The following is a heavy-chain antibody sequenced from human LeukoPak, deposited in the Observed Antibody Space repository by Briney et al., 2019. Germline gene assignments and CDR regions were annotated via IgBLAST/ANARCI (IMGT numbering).Heavy chain of an antibody. CDR1: GGSFSGYY. CDR2: INHSGST. Sequence: SETLSLTCAVYGGSFSGYYWSWIRQSPGKGLEWIGEINHSGSTTYNPSLESRVTISVDTSKNQFSLKLRNVTAADTAVYYCASSGWYRGYWGQGTLVTVSS. V-gene: IGHV4-34*01. J-gene: IGHJ4*02. CDR3: ASSGWYRGY. D-gene: IGHD6-19*01.